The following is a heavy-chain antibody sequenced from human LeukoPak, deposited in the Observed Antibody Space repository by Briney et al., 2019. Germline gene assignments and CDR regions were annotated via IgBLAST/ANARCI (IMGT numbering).Heavy chain of an antibody. J-gene: IGHJ4*02. CDR3: ARGGVAARLQH. CDR1: GEPLSGIY. Sequence: PSETLSLTCSVYGEPLSGIYWTWIPQPPGKEREWIGEIKIRGTINSHRYLRSRVTISLDTSENQFSLRLNSVTAADRAVYYCARGGVAARLQHWGGGSLVTVSS. D-gene: IGHD6-6*01. CDR2: IKIRGTI. V-gene: IGHV4-34*01.